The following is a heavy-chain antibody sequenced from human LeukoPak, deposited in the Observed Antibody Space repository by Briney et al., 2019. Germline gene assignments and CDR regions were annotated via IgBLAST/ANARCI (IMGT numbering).Heavy chain of an antibody. CDR3: ASRWGIGTGFDY. CDR1: GGSISSYY. J-gene: IGHJ4*02. V-gene: IGHV4-59*08. D-gene: IGHD2-8*02. CDR2: IYYSGST. Sequence: PSETLSLTCTVSGGSISSYYWSWIRQPPGKGLEWIGYIYYSGSTNYNPSLKSRVTISVDKSKNQFSQKLSSVTAADTAVYYCASRWGIGTGFDYWGQGTLVTVSS.